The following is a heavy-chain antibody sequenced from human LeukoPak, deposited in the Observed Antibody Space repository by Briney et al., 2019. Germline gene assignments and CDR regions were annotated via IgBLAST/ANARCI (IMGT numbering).Heavy chain of an antibody. CDR2: ISYDGSNK. D-gene: IGHD3-3*01. V-gene: IGHV3-30-3*01. Sequence: PGGSLRLSCAASGFTFSSYAMHWVRQAPGKGLEWVAVISYDGSNKYYADSVKGRFTISRDNSKNTLYLQMNSLRAEETAVYYCARGINDFWSGYYYGMDVWGQGTTVTVSS. CDR3: ARGINDFWSGYYYGMDV. CDR1: GFTFSSYA. J-gene: IGHJ6*02.